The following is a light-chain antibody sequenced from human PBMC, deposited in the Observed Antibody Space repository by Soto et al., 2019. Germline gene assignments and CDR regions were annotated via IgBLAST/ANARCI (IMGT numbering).Light chain of an antibody. V-gene: IGKV3-20*01. CDR1: QSVSSNY. CDR3: QQSYSTPRT. CDR2: GAS. Sequence: EIVLTQSPGTLSFSPGERATLSCRASQSVSSNYLAWYQQKPGQAPRLLIYGASSRATGIPDRFSGSGSGTDFTLTVSRLEPEDFAVFYCQQSYSTPRTFGQGTKVEVK. J-gene: IGKJ1*01.